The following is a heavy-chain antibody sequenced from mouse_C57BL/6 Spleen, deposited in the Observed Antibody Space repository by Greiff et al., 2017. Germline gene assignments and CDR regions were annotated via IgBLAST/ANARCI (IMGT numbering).Heavy chain of an antibody. CDR1: GYTFTSYW. CDR2: IDPSDSYT. D-gene: IGHD1-1*01. Sequence: VQLQQPGAELVRPGTSVKLSCKASGYTFTSYWMHWVKQRPGQGLEWIGVIDPSDSYTNYNQKFKGKATLTVDTSSSTAYMQLSSLTSEDSAVYYCARSITTVEGYFDVGGTGTTVTVSS. J-gene: IGHJ1*03. CDR3: ARSITTVEGYFDV. V-gene: IGHV1-59*01.